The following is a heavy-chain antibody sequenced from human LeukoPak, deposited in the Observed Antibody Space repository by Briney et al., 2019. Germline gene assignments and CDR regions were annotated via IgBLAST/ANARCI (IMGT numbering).Heavy chain of an antibody. CDR1: GGSFSGYY. Sequence: SETLSLTCAVYGGSFSGYYWSWIRQPPGKGLEWIGYIYYSGSTNYNPSLKSRVTISVDTSKNQFSLKLSSVTAADTAVYYCARARDSGSYPYYYYMDVWGKGTTVTVSS. V-gene: IGHV4-59*01. J-gene: IGHJ6*03. CDR3: ARARDSGSYPYYYYMDV. CDR2: IYYSGST. D-gene: IGHD1-26*01.